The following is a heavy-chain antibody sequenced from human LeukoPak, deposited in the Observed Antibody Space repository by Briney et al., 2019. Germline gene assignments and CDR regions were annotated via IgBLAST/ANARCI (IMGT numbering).Heavy chain of an antibody. V-gene: IGHV3-48*03. D-gene: IGHD6-6*01. J-gene: IGHJ3*02. Sequence: GGSPRLSCAASGFTFSSYEMNWVRQAPGQGLEWVSYISISGRTIYYADSVKGRFTISRDNAKNSLYLQMNSLRAEDTAVYYCARLYSSSSGKAFDIWGQGPMVTVSS. CDR2: ISISGRTI. CDR1: GFTFSSYE. CDR3: ARLYSSSSGKAFDI.